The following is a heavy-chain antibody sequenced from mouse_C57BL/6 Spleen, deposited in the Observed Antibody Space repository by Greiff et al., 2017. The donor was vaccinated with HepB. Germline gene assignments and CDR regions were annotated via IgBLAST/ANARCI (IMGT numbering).Heavy chain of an antibody. J-gene: IGHJ2*01. V-gene: IGHV1-81*01. CDR1: GYTFTSYG. CDR2: IYPRSGNT. CDR3: ARWLLSFFDY. D-gene: IGHD2-3*01. Sequence: VQRVESGAELARPGASVKLSCKASGYTFTSYGISWVKQRTGQGLEWIGEIYPRSGNTYYNEKFKGKATLTADKSSSTAYMELRSLTSEDSAVYFCARWLLSFFDYWGQGTTLTVSS.